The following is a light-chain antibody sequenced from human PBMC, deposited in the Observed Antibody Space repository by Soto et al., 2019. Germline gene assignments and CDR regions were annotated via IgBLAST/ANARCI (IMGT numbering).Light chain of an antibody. CDR2: GAS. CDR3: QQRSSWPLT. Sequence: EVVLRQSPATLSVSPGEGATLSCRASQGIGDTLAWYQHKPGQAHRLLIYGASNRATGIPDRFSGSESGTEFTLSISSLEPEDFAVYFCQQRSSWPLTFGGGTKVDIK. CDR1: QGIGDT. V-gene: IGKV3D-11*01. J-gene: IGKJ4*01.